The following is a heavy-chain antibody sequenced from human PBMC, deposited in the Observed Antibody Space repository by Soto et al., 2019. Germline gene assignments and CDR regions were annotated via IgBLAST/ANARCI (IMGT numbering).Heavy chain of an antibody. Sequence: PGGSLRRSCEVSGITLSSYAMNWVRQAPGKGLEWLSTISDTTYYATSVKGRFTISSDNSKNTLYLQMHSLRVEDTAVYYCAKRGCSSWSNFDFWGQGTLVTVSS. CDR2: ISDTT. J-gene: IGHJ4*02. D-gene: IGHD6-13*01. CDR3: AKRGCSSWSNFDF. V-gene: IGHV3-23*01. CDR1: GITLSSYA.